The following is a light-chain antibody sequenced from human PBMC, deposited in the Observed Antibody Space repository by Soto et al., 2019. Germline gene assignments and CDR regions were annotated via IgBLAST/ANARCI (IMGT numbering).Light chain of an antibody. CDR2: EVS. CDR1: SIDVGGYNY. J-gene: IGLJ2*01. CDR3: SSYTSSSTLGV. Sequence: QSALTQRASVSGSPGQSITISCTGTSIDVGGYNYVSWYQQHPGRAPKLMIYEVSNWPSGVSNRFSGSKSGNTASLTISGLQAEDEADYYCSSYTSSSTLGVFGVGTKLTVL. V-gene: IGLV2-14*01.